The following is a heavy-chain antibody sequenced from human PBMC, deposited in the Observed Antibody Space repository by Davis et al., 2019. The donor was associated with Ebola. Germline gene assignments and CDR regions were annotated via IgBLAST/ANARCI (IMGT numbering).Heavy chain of an antibody. CDR2: ISYDGSNK. J-gene: IGHJ3*02. V-gene: IGHV3-30-3*01. CDR3: AKDNVYCSSTSCWFDAFDI. Sequence: PGGSLRLSCAASGFTFSSYAMHWVRQAPGKGLEWVAFISYDGSNKYYADSVKGRFTISRDNSKNTLYLQMNSLRAEDMAVYYCAKDNVYCSSTSCWFDAFDIWGQGTMVTVSS. CDR1: GFTFSSYA. D-gene: IGHD2-2*01.